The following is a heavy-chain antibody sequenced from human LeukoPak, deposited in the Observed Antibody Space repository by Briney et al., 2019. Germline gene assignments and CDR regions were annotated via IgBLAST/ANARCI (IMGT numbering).Heavy chain of an antibody. V-gene: IGHV4-39*07. CDR2: IYYSGST. Sequence: SATLSPTCTVAGGSISNSSYCWGWIRQPPGKGLEWIDSIYYSGSTYYNPSLKSPVTISVDTTKNQFSLKLSSVTAADTAVYYCVSERKRSYGYWGQGTLVTVSS. CDR1: GGSISNSSYC. CDR3: VSERKRSYGY. D-gene: IGHD5-18*01. J-gene: IGHJ4*02.